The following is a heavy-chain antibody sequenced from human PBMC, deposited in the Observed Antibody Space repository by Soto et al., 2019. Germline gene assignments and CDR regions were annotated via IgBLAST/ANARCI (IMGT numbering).Heavy chain of an antibody. Sequence: QLQLQESGSGLVKPSQTLSLTCAVSGGSISGGGFSWNWIRQPPGKGLEWVGYISHSGNTFYNPSLKSRLTISVDTSKNQFSLTLTSVTAADTAVYYCARGVYDSSGYYSTVTYWYFDLWGRGTLVTVSS. D-gene: IGHD3-22*01. CDR1: GGSISGGGFS. CDR2: ISHSGNT. V-gene: IGHV4-30-2*01. J-gene: IGHJ2*01. CDR3: ARGVYDSSGYYSTVTYWYFDL.